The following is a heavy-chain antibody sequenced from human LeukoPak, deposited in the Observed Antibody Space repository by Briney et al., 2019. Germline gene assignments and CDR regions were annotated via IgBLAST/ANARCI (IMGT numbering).Heavy chain of an antibody. J-gene: IGHJ4*02. D-gene: IGHD4-17*01. CDR1: GGSISSYY. Sequence: SETLSLTCTVSGGSISSYYWSWIRQPPGKGLEWIGYIYYSGSTNYNPSLKSRVTISVDTSKNQFSLKLSSVTAADTAVYYCARDTAGYCDYALWGQGTLVTVSS. V-gene: IGHV4-59*01. CDR2: IYYSGST. CDR3: ARDTAGYCDYAL.